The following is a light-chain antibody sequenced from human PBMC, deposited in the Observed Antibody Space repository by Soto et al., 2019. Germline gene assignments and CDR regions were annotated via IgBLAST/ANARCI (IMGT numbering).Light chain of an antibody. J-gene: IGLJ1*01. CDR2: EVT. Sequence: HSALTQPASLSGAAGQTLTTSSTGTISDIGAYDYVSWFQQRPGKPPHLMISEVTNRPSGVSDGFSSSKSCNTAYLTISGLQVEHEAEYFCVTITNGSTHVFGAGAKVTVL. CDR1: ISDIGAYDY. CDR3: VTITNGSTHV. V-gene: IGLV2-14*01.